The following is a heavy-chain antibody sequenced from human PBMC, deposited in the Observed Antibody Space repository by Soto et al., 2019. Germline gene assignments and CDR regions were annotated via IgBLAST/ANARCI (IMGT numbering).Heavy chain of an antibody. V-gene: IGHV2-5*01. Sequence: QITLKESGPTLVKPTQTLTLTCTFSGFSLSTSGVGVGWFRQPPGKALEWLALIYWNESKHYSPSLKSRLTVTRDTSKNQVVLTMTNMDPGDTDRYYCAHIPEVPGFYYYYGMDVWGQGTTVTVSS. D-gene: IGHD7-27*01. CDR2: IYWNESK. J-gene: IGHJ6*02. CDR3: AHIPEVPGFYYYYGMDV. CDR1: GFSLSTSGVG.